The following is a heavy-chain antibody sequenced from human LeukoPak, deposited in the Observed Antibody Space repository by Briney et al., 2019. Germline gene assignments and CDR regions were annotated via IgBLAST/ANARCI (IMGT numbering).Heavy chain of an antibody. V-gene: IGHV1-8*01. CDR2: MNPNSGNT. D-gene: IGHD2-2*01. J-gene: IGHJ4*02. Sequence: GSVKVSCKASGYTFTSYDINWVRQATGQGLEWMGWMNPNSGNTGYAQKFQGRVTMTRNTSISTAYMELSSLRSEDTAVYYCAILLVVPAAIPRYYFDYWGQGTLVTVSS. CDR3: AILLVVPAAIPRYYFDY. CDR1: GYTFTSYD.